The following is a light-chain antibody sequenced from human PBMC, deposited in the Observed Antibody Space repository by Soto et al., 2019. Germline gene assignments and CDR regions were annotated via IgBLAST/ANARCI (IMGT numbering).Light chain of an antibody. CDR3: HQYHRDPRT. Sequence: DIVMTQSPDSLALSLGERATINCKSSQSILSGSTQKNYLAWYQQKPSQPPKLLIHWASARESGVPDRFSGSGSETDFTLTISNVQAEDVAVYYCHQYHRDPRTFGQGTKLEI. CDR2: WAS. CDR1: QSILSGSTQKNY. J-gene: IGKJ2*01. V-gene: IGKV4-1*01.